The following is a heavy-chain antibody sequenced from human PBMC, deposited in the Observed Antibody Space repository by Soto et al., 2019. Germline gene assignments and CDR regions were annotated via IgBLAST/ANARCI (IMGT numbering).Heavy chain of an antibody. V-gene: IGHV3-43*01. D-gene: IGHD6-19*01. CDR3: AKDPGGIAVAGNYYYYGMDV. Sequence: GGSLRLSCAASGFTFDDYTLHWVRQAPGKGLEWVALIRWDGNNTYYADSVKGRFTISRDNCKNTLYLQMNSLRAEDTAVYYCAKDPGGIAVAGNYYYYGMDVWGQGTTVTVSS. CDR1: GFTFDDYT. J-gene: IGHJ6*02. CDR2: IRWDGNNT.